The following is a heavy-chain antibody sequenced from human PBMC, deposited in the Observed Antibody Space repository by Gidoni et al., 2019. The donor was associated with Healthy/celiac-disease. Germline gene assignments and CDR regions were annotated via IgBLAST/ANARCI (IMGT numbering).Heavy chain of an antibody. CDR3: ARGLIGRKRWLHREALFDY. Sequence: QVQLQQWGAGLLKPSETLSLTCAVYGGSFSGYYWSWIRQPPGKGLEWIGEINHSGSTNYNPSLKSRVTISVDTSKNQFSLKLSSVTAADTAVYYCARGLIGRKRWLHREALFDYWGQGTLVTVSS. CDR2: INHSGST. J-gene: IGHJ4*02. D-gene: IGHD5-12*01. CDR1: GGSFSGYY. V-gene: IGHV4-34*01.